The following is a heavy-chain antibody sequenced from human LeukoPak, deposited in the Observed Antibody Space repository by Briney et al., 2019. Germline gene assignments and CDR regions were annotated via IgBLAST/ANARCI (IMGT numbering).Heavy chain of an antibody. Sequence: SETLSLTCAVSGGSISSGGYSWSWIRQPPGTGLEWIGYIYHSGSTYYNPSLKSRVTISVDRSKNQFSLKLSSVTAADTAVYYCARAGRRGGFDYWGQGTLVTVSS. CDR1: GGSISSGGYS. D-gene: IGHD3-10*01. CDR2: IYHSGST. CDR3: ARAGRRGGFDY. V-gene: IGHV4-30-2*01. J-gene: IGHJ4*02.